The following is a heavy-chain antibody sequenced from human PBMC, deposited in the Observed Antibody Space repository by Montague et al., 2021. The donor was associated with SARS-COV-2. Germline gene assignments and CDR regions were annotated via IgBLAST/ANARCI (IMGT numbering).Heavy chain of an antibody. Sequence: CAISGDSVSSNIATWNWIRQSPSRGLEWLGRTYFRSSFYNDYALSVKSRLNIQPDSAKNQFSPQLTSVTPEDTAIYYCARQDTSGWLTFDYWGQGILVTVSS. CDR3: ARQDTSGWLTFDY. J-gene: IGHJ4*02. V-gene: IGHV6-1*01. D-gene: IGHD6-19*01. CDR1: GDSVSSNIAT. CDR2: TYFRSSFYN.